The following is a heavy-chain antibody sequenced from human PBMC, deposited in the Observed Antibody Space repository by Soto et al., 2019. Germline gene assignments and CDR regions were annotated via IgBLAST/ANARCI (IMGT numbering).Heavy chain of an antibody. V-gene: IGHV3-64*01. J-gene: IGHJ4*02. Sequence: EVQLAESGGGMVQPGGSLRLSCVASGFTFSSYDMHWVRQAPEKGLEYVSSISSNGGTTYYGNSVKGRFTISRDNSKNTLYLQMGSLRAEDMAVYYCVRRVSGNYDYWGQGTLVTVSS. CDR1: GFTFSSYD. D-gene: IGHD1-7*01. CDR2: ISSNGGTT. CDR3: VRRVSGNYDY.